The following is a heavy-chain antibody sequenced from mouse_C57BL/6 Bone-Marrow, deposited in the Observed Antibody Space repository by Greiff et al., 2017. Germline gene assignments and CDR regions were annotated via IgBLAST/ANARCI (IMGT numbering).Heavy chain of an antibody. V-gene: IGHV1-72*01. CDR3: ARAYYSDYPDY. J-gene: IGHJ2*01. CDR1: GYTFTSYW. Sequence: QVQLLQPGAELVKPGASVKLSCKASGYTFTSYWMHWVKQRPGRGLEWIGRIDPNSGGTKYNEKFKSKATLTVDKPSSTAYMQISSLTSEDSAVYYCARAYYSDYPDYWGQGTTLTVSS. D-gene: IGHD2-5*01. CDR2: IDPNSGGT.